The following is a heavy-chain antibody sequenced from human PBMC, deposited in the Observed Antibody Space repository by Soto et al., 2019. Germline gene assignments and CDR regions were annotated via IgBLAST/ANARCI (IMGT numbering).Heavy chain of an antibody. CDR3: ATFGKGPAMVLSFDN. Sequence: GASVKVSCKASGYTFISYYMHWVRQAPGQGLEWMGTINPSGGSTNYAQKFQGRVTMTRDTSTSTVYMELSSLRSEDTAVYYCATFGKGPAMVLSFDNWGQGTLVTVSS. V-gene: IGHV1-46*01. CDR2: INPSGGST. J-gene: IGHJ4*02. D-gene: IGHD5-18*01. CDR1: GYTFISYY.